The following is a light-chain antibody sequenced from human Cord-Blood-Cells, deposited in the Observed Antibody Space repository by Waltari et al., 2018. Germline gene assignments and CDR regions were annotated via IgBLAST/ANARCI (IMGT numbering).Light chain of an antibody. Sequence: QSALTQPASVSGSPGQSITISCTGTSSDVGGYNYVSWYQQHPGKAPKLMIYEVSNRPSGVSNRVSGSQSGNTASLTISGLQAEDEADYYCSSYTSSSTLVFGTGTKVT. CDR3: SSYTSSSTLV. V-gene: IGLV2-14*01. J-gene: IGLJ1*01. CDR1: SSDVGGYNY. CDR2: EVS.